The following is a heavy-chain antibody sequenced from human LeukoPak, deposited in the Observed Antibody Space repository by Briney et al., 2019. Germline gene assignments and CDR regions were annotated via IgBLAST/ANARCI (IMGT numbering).Heavy chain of an antibody. Sequence: SETLSLTCAVYGGSFSGYYWSWIRQPPGKGLEWIGYIYYSGSTNYNPSLKSRVTISVDTSKNQFSLKLSSVTAADTAVYYCARHLGLVLGSDYFDYWGQGTLVTVSS. V-gene: IGHV4-59*08. CDR2: IYYSGST. J-gene: IGHJ4*02. D-gene: IGHD6-19*01. CDR3: ARHLGLVLGSDYFDY. CDR1: GGSFSGYY.